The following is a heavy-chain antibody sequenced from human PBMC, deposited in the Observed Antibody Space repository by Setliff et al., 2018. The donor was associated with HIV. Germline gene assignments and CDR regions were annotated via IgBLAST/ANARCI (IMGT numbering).Heavy chain of an antibody. CDR2: IYSTGST. V-gene: IGHV4-59*11. J-gene: IGHJ4*02. D-gene: IGHD4-17*01. CDR3: AKGAGFYGDYTFDY. Sequence: SETLSHTCTVSGASISSHYWSWIRQSPGRELEWIGYIYSTGSTNYNPSLQSRVSISMDASKNKFSLKVTSVTSADTAVYYCAKGAGFYGDYTFDYWGQGHLVTVSS. CDR1: GASISSHY.